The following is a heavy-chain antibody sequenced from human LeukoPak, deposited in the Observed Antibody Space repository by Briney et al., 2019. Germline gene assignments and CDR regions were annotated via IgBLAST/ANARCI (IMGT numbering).Heavy chain of an antibody. D-gene: IGHD5-24*01. CDR1: GGSFSDYY. J-gene: IGHJ3*02. CDR3: ARPTIALLAFDI. V-gene: IGHV4-34*01. Sequence: PSETLSLTCAVYGGSFSDYYWSWIRQPPGKGLEWIGEINHSGSTNSNPSLKSRVTISIDTSKNRFSLKLSSVTAADTAVYYCARPTIALLAFDIWGQGTMVTVSS. CDR2: INHSGST.